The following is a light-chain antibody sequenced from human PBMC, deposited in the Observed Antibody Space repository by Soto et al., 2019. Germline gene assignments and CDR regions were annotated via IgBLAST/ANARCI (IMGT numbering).Light chain of an antibody. CDR1: QRILYSSNNKNY. CDR2: WAS. Sequence: DIVMTQSPDSLAVSLGERATINCKSSQRILYSSNNKNYLSWYQQKPGQPPKLLIYWASTRESGVPDRFSGSGSGTDFTLTISSLQAEDVAVYYCQQSYGTPRTFGHGTKVEIK. V-gene: IGKV4-1*01. CDR3: QQSYGTPRT. J-gene: IGKJ1*01.